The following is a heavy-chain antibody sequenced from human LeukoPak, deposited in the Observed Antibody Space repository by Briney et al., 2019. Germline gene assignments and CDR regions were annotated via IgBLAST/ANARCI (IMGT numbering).Heavy chain of an antibody. D-gene: IGHD3-3*01. CDR1: GGSFSGYY. Sequence: SETLSLTCAVYGGSFSGYYWSWIRQPPGKGLEWDGKINQSGSTNYNPSLKSRATISVDTSKNQFSLKLSSVTAADTAVYYCARGKAGARSGYMGYNWFDPWGQGTLVTVSS. CDR3: ARGKAGARSGYMGYNWFDP. J-gene: IGHJ5*02. CDR2: INQSGST. V-gene: IGHV4-34*01.